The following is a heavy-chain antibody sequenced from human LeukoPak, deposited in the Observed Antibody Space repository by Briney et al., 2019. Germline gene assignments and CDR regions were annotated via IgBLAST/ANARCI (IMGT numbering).Heavy chain of an antibody. CDR2: INPNSGGT. J-gene: IGHJ4*02. D-gene: IGHD3-16*02. V-gene: IGHV1-2*02. CDR1: GYTFTGYY. CDR3: ARDLYRGYQGYYFDY. Sequence: GASVSVSCKASGYTFTGYYMHWVRQAPGQGLEWMGWINPNSGGTNYAQKFQGRVTMTRDTSISTAYMELSRLRSDDTAVYYCARDLYRGYQGYYFDYWGQGTLVTVSS.